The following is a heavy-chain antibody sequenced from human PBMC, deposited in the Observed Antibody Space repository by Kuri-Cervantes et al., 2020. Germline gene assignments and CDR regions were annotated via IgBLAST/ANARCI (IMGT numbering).Heavy chain of an antibody. J-gene: IGHJ4*02. CDR1: GFSLSTSGVG. D-gene: IGHD3-9*01. V-gene: IGHV2-5*01. CDR3: AHRFYEILTYYRAFAY. Sequence: SGPTLVKPTQILTLPCTFSGFSLSTSGVGGAWIRQPPGKALEWLALIYWNDDNRYSPTLKSRLTITKDTPKNQVVLTMTNMVPVDTAPYYCAHRFYEILTYYRAFAYWGQGTLVTVSS. CDR2: IYWNDDN.